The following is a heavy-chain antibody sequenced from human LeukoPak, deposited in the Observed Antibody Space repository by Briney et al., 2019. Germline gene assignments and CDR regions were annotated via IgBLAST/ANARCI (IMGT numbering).Heavy chain of an antibody. CDR2: IWYDGSNK. CDR3: ARDPRAYYYDSSGYIFDY. J-gene: IGHJ4*02. CDR1: GFTFSSYG. Sequence: GGSLRLSCAASGFTFSSYGMPWVRQAPGKGLEWVAVIWYDGSNKYYADSVKGRFTISRDNSKNTLYLQMNSLRAEDTAVYYCARDPRAYYYDSSGYIFDYWGQGTLVTVSS. D-gene: IGHD3-22*01. V-gene: IGHV3-33*01.